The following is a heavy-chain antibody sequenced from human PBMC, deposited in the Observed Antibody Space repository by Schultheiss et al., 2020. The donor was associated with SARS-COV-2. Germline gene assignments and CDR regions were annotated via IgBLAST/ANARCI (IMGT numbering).Heavy chain of an antibody. CDR2: ISSSGSTI. Sequence: GGSLRLSCAASGFTFSSYAMHWVRQAPGKGLEWVSYISSSGSTIYYADSVKGRFTISRDNAKNSLYLQMNSLRAEDTAVYYCARDRFHFDSSGLPAYWGQGTLVTVSS. V-gene: IGHV3-48*03. J-gene: IGHJ4*02. CDR1: GFTFSSYA. D-gene: IGHD3-22*01. CDR3: ARDRFHFDSSGLPAY.